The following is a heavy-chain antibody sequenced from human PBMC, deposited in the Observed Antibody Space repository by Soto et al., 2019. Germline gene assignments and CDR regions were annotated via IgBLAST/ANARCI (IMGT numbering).Heavy chain of an antibody. V-gene: IGHV4-59*01. J-gene: IGHJ1*01. CDR1: GCSIRPYD. D-gene: IGHD2-15*01. CDR2: IFASGSP. CDR3: ARGVASSPPSY. Sequence: PYAPPTLTCPIAGCSIRPYDWGFIRQSTGQGLEWIGYIFASGSPYYNPSLRSRVTISADTSKNQISLELTSPTAAYSAVYYCARGVASSPPSYWGRGTLVTVSS.